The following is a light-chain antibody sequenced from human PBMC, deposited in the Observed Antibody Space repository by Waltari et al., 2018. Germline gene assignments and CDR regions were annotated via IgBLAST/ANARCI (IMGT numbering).Light chain of an antibody. CDR1: QTVSSTS. Sequence: EIVLMQSPDTLSLSPGDGATLSCRPSQTVSSTSLAWYQQKPGQAPRLLIYGGDRRATGIPARFSGGGSATDFSRTGSGTDFSLTIRTMEPEDFAVYYCQHYHNWPWTFGQGTKVEIK. J-gene: IGKJ1*01. V-gene: IGKV3-20*01. CDR3: QHYHNWPWT. CDR2: GGD.